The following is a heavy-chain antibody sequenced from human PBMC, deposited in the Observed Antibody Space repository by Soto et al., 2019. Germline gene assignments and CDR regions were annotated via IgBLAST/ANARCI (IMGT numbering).Heavy chain of an antibody. Sequence: VQLVESGGGVVQPGRSLRLSCAASGFTFSSYGMHWVRQAPGKGLEWVAVIWYDGSNKYYADSVKGRFTISRDNSKNTLYLQMNCLRAEDTAVYYCARGEDYYGSGSYYFDYWGQGTLVTVSS. CDR2: IWYDGSNK. V-gene: IGHV3-33*01. CDR1: GFTFSSYG. CDR3: ARGEDYYGSGSYYFDY. J-gene: IGHJ4*02. D-gene: IGHD3-10*01.